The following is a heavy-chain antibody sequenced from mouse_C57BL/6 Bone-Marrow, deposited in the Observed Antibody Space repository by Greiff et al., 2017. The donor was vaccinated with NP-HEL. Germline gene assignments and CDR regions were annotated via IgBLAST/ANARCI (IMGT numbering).Heavy chain of an antibody. J-gene: IGHJ3*01. Sequence: QVQLQQPGAELVKPGASVKLSCKASGYTFTSYWMHWVKQRPGQGLEWIGMIHPNSGSTNYNEKFKSKATLTVDKSSSTAYMQLSSLTSEDSAVYYCARRWIYYDYDEFAYWGQGTLVTVSA. D-gene: IGHD2-4*01. CDR1: GYTFTSYW. CDR2: IHPNSGST. V-gene: IGHV1-64*01. CDR3: ARRWIYYDYDEFAY.